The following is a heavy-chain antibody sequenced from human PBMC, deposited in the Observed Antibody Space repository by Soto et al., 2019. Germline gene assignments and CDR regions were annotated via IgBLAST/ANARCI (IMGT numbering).Heavy chain of an antibody. D-gene: IGHD3-10*01. CDR1: GYTFTNYA. CDR3: GGVSGLTWFDP. V-gene: IGHV1-3*01. J-gene: IGHJ5*02. Sequence: QVQLVQSGAEVKKPGASVKVSCKASGYTFTNYAMHWVRQAPGQRLEWMGWINAGNGNTKYSQKFQGRVTMTRDTSASTAYTEKTMLRSENSVVYYCGGVSGLTWFDPWGQGTLVTVSS. CDR2: INAGNGNT.